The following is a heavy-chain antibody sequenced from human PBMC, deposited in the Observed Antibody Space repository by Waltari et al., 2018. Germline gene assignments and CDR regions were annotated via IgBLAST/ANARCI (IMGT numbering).Heavy chain of an antibody. CDR3: AREGIAAAGGYFDY. J-gene: IGHJ4*02. Sequence: QVQLQESGPGLVKPSETLSLTCTVSGGSISSYYWSWIRQPPGKGLEWIGYIYYSGSTNYNPSLKSRVTISVDTSKNQFSLKLSSVTAADTAVYYCAREGIAAAGGYFDYWGQGTLVTVSS. V-gene: IGHV4-59*01. CDR2: IYYSGST. CDR1: GGSISSYY. D-gene: IGHD6-13*01.